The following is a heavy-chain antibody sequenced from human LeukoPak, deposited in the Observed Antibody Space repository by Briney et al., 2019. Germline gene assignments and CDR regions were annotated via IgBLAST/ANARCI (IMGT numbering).Heavy chain of an antibody. CDR2: TYYRTKWYN. J-gene: IGHJ5*02. Sequence: SQTLSLTCAISGDSVSSNSAAWNWIRQSPSRGLEWLGRTYYRTKWYNDYAVSVKSRITINPDTPKNQFSLQLNSVTPEETAVYYCARDPGYRSGWGQYNWFDPWRQGNLVTVSS. D-gene: IGHD6-19*01. CDR1: GDSVSSNSAA. CDR3: ARDPGYRSGWGQYNWFDP. V-gene: IGHV6-1*01.